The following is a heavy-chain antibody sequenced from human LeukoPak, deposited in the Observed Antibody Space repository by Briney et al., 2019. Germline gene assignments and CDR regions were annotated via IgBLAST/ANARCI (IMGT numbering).Heavy chain of an antibody. CDR1: GFTFGRHA. J-gene: IGHJ4*02. D-gene: IGHD5-18*01. V-gene: IGHV3-23*01. Sequence: PGGSLRLSCEASGFTFGRHAMYWVRQAPGKGLEWVAGIFGSGGSPHYADPVKGRLTISRDNSRNTVYLQINSLRAEDTAVYYCGKTTVGYSSGQKPAWPVDYWGQGTLVTVSS. CDR3: GKTTVGYSSGQKPAWPVDY. CDR2: IFGSGGSP.